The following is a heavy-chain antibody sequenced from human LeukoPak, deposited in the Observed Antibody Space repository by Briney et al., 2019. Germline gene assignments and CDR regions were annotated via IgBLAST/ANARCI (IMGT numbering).Heavy chain of an antibody. J-gene: IGHJ4*02. CDR1: GGSISSSSYY. D-gene: IGHD1-1*01. CDR3: ARRRNSQPYFDY. V-gene: IGHV4-39*01. Sequence: SETLSLTCTVSGGSISSSSYYWGWIRQPPGKGLEWIGSIYYSGSTYYNPSLKSRVTISVDTSKYQFSLKLSSVTAADTAVYYCARRRNSQPYFDYWGQGTLVTVSS. CDR2: IYYSGST.